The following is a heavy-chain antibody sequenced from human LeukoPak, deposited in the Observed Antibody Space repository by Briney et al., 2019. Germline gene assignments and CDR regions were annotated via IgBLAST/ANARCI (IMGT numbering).Heavy chain of an antibody. V-gene: IGHV4-59*08. CDR3: ARRKQEGWFDP. CDR1: AGSMSSYY. Sequence: ASETLSLTCTVAAGSMSSYYWSSIRQPPGKGREWIGYIYYSGYTNYNPSLKSRVTISVDTSKNQFSLKLSSVTATDTAVYYCARRKQEGWFDPWGQGTLVTVSS. CDR2: IYYSGYT. J-gene: IGHJ5*02.